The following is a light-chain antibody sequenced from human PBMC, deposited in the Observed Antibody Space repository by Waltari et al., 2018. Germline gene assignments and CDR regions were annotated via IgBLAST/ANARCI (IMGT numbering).Light chain of an antibody. V-gene: IGLV3-10*01. Sequence: SHELTQPPSVSVSPGQTARLTCSGDALPTKYIYWYQQKSGQAPVMLIYEDNKRPSGITERFSGSSSGTLATLTVSGAVVEDEGDYYCYSTDSSSFPLFGGGTRLTVL. J-gene: IGLJ3*02. CDR2: EDN. CDR3: YSTDSSSFPL. CDR1: ALPTKY.